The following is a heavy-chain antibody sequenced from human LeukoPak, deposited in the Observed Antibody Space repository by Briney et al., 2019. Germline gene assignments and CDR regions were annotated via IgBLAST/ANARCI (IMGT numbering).Heavy chain of an antibody. CDR3: VKGYCSGGSCFSRTMYYFDY. J-gene: IGHJ4*02. CDR1: GFTFSSKY. V-gene: IGHV3-64D*09. CDR2: ISSNGGST. Sequence: HPGGSLRLSRAASGFTFSSKYMSWVRQAPGKGLEYVSAISSNGGSTYYADSVKGRFTISRDNSKNTLYLQMSSLRAEDTALYYCVKGYCSGGSCFSRTMYYFDYWGQGTLVTVSS. D-gene: IGHD2-15*01.